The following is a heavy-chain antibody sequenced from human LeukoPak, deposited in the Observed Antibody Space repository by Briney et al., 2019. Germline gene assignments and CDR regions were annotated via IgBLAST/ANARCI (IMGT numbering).Heavy chain of an antibody. V-gene: IGHV3-21*01. CDR3: ARDGRGGHNDY. Sequence: GGSLRLSCAASGFTFSSYSMNWVRQAPGKGLEWVSSISRSSSYIYYADSVKGRFTISRDNAKNSLYLQMNSLGAEDTAVYYCARDGRGGHNDYWGQGTLVTVSS. CDR2: ISRSSSYI. CDR1: GFTFSSYS. J-gene: IGHJ4*02. D-gene: IGHD1-1*01.